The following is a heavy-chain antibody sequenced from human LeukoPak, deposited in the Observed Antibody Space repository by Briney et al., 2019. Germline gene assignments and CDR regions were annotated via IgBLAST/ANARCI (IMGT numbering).Heavy chain of an antibody. V-gene: IGHV1-69*06. Sequence: ASVKVSCKASGGTFSSYAISWVRQAPGQGLEWMGGIIPIFGTANYAQKFQGRVTITADKSTSTAYMELSSLRSVDTAVYYCARDATHSSSLVYWDQGTLVTVSS. D-gene: IGHD6-13*01. CDR1: GGTFSSYA. CDR3: ARDATHSSSLVY. J-gene: IGHJ4*02. CDR2: IIPIFGTA.